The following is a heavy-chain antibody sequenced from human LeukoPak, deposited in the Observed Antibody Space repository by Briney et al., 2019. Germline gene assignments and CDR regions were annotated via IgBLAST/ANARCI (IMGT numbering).Heavy chain of an antibody. Sequence: GASVKVSCKASGYTFTSYGISWVRQAPGQGLEWMGWISAYNGNTNYAQKLQGRVTMTTDTSTSTAYMELSSLRSEDTAVYYCARGLYYDSSGYYLVDPWGQGTLVTVSS. V-gene: IGHV1-18*01. CDR2: ISAYNGNT. J-gene: IGHJ5*02. CDR3: ARGLYYDSSGYYLVDP. D-gene: IGHD3-22*01. CDR1: GYTFTSYG.